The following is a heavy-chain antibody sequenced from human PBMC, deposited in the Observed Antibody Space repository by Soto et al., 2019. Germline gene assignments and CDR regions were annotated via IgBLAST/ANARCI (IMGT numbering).Heavy chain of an antibody. V-gene: IGHV4-59*01. CDR3: AREGNLGRWLQPLDF. D-gene: IGHD5-12*01. CDR2: IYYSGST. J-gene: IGHJ4*02. Sequence: SETLSLTCTVSGGSISSYYWSWIRQPPGKGLEWIGYIYYSGSTNYNPSLKSRVTISVDTSKNHFSLRLISVTAADTAIYFCAREGNLGRWLQPLDFWGQGTLVTVS. CDR1: GGSISSYY.